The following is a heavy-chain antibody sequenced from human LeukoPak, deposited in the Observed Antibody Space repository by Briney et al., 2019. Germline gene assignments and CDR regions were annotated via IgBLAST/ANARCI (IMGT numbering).Heavy chain of an antibody. V-gene: IGHV4-31*03. Sequence: SETLSLTCTVSGGSISSGGYYWNWIRQHPGKGLEWIGFIYYSGSTYHNPSLKSRVSISVDTSKTQFSLKLSSVTAADTAVYCCARARDIVVSSNIYYFDYWGQGTLVTVSS. CDR3: ARARDIVVSSNIYYFDY. CDR2: IYYSGST. CDR1: GGSISSGGYY. J-gene: IGHJ4*02. D-gene: IGHD2-2*01.